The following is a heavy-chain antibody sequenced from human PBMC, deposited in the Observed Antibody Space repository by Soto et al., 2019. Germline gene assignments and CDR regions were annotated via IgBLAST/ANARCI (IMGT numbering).Heavy chain of an antibody. J-gene: IGHJ4*02. CDR2: ISWNSGSI. V-gene: IGHV3-9*01. CDR3: AKDIGATAYYFDY. Sequence: EVQLVESGGGLVQPGRSLRLSCAASGFTFDVYAMHWVRQAPGKGLEWVSGISWNSGSIGYADSVKGRFTISRDNAKNSLYLQMNSLRAEDTALYYCAKDIGATAYYFDYWGQGTLVTVSS. CDR1: GFTFDVYA. D-gene: IGHD5-18*01.